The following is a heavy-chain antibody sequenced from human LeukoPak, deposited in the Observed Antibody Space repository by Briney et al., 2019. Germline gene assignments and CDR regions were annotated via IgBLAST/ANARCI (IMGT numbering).Heavy chain of an antibody. CDR3: ARDYYGSLGWFDP. J-gene: IGHJ5*02. Sequence: GTLSLTCAVSGGSISSSNWWSWVRQAPGKGLEWVSVIYSGGSTYYADSVKGRFTISRDNSKNTLSLQMNSLRAEDTAVYYCARDYYGSLGWFDPWGQGTLVTVSS. CDR2: IYSGGST. CDR1: GGSISSSNW. V-gene: IGHV3-66*01. D-gene: IGHD3-10*01.